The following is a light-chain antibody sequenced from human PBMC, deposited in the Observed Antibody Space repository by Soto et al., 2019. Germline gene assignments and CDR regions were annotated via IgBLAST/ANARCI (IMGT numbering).Light chain of an antibody. Sequence: QSVLTQSSSASAFLGPSVKLTCILSSGHNTYIIAWHQQQPGKAPRFLMTLDRSGSYNRGSGVPDRFSGSSSGADRYLTISNLQFEDEGDYYCETWYSNTHKVFGGGTKLTVL. CDR2: LDRSGSY. CDR3: ETWYSNTHKV. J-gene: IGLJ3*02. CDR1: SGHNTYI. V-gene: IGLV4-60*02.